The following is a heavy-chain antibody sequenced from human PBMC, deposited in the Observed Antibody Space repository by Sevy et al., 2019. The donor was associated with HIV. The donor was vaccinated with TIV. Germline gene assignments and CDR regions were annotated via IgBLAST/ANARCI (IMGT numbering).Heavy chain of an antibody. CDR3: ARGKLLLYSAYSDY. D-gene: IGHD2-2*02. J-gene: IGHJ4*02. CDR2: IYSGGST. CDR1: GFTVSSNY. V-gene: IGHV3-53*01. Sequence: GGSLRLSCAASGFTVSSNYMSWVRQAPGKGLEWVSVIYSGGSTYYADSVKGRFTISRDNSKNTLYLQMNSLRAEDTAVYYCARGKLLLYSAYSDYWGQGTLVTVSS.